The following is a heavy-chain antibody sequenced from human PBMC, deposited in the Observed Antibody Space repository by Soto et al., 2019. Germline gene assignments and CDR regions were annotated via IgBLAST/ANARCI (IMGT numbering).Heavy chain of an antibody. CDR3: AKEGRITYYDILTGLDY. J-gene: IGHJ4*02. CDR1: GFTFSSYA. V-gene: IGHV3-23*01. Sequence: GGSLRLSCAASGFTFSSYAMSWVRQAPGKGLEWVSAISGSGGSTYYADSVKGRFTISRDNSKNKLYLQMNSLRAEDTAVYYCAKEGRITYYDILTGLDYWGQGTLVTVSS. CDR2: ISGSGGST. D-gene: IGHD3-9*01.